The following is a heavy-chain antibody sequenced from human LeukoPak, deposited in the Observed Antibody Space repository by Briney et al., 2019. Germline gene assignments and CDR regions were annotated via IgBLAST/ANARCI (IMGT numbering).Heavy chain of an antibody. CDR1: GFTFSSYS. V-gene: IGHV3-48*04. CDR2: ISSSSSTI. J-gene: IGHJ3*02. Sequence: GGSLRLSCAASGFTFSSYSMNWVRQAPGKGLEWVSYISSSSSTIYYADSVKGRFTISRDNAKNSLYLHMNSLRAEDTAVYYCARHQPNDCSSTSCSPLDAFDIWGQGTMVTVSS. CDR3: ARHQPNDCSSTSCSPLDAFDI. D-gene: IGHD2-2*01.